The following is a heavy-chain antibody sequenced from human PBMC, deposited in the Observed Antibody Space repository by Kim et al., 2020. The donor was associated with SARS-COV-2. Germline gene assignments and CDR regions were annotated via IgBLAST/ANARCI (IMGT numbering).Heavy chain of an antibody. CDR3: GRVFSGDYRNWFDP. CDR2: IYYSGST. V-gene: IGHV4-31*03. CDR1: GGSISSGGYY. J-gene: IGHJ5*02. D-gene: IGHD4-17*01. Sequence: SETLSLTCTVSGGSISSGGYYWSWIRQHPGKGLEWIGYIYYSGSTYYNPSLKSRVTISVDTSKNQFSLKRSSVTAADTAVYYCGRVFSGDYRNWFDPWGQGTLVTVSS.